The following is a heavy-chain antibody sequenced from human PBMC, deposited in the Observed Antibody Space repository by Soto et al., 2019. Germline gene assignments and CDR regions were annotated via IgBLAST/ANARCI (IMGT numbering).Heavy chain of an antibody. J-gene: IGHJ4*02. CDR3: AAFDFWSGYPSPYFDY. CDR2: IVVGSGNT. D-gene: IGHD3-3*01. Sequence: SVQVSCKASGFTFTSSAVQWVRQPRGQRLEWIGWIVVGSGNTNYAQKFQERVTITRDMSTSTAYMELSSLRSEDTAVYYCAAFDFWSGYPSPYFDYWGQGTLVTVSS. V-gene: IGHV1-58*01. CDR1: GFTFTSSA.